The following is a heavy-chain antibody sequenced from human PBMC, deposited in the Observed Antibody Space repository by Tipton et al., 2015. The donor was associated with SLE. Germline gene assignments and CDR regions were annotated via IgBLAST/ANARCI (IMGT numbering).Heavy chain of an antibody. CDR3: ARDPPLTVTTRAYYYYGMDV. V-gene: IGHV3-30*04. D-gene: IGHD4-17*01. Sequence: SLRLSCAASGFTFSSYAMHWVRQAPGKGLEWVAVISYDGSNKYYADSVKGRFTISRDNSKNTLYLQMNSLRAEDTAVYYCARDPPLTVTTRAYYYYGMDVWGQGTTVTVSS. J-gene: IGHJ6*02. CDR2: ISYDGSNK. CDR1: GFTFSSYA.